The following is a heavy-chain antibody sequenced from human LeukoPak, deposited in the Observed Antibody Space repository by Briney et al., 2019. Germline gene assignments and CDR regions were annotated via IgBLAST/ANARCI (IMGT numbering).Heavy chain of an antibody. Sequence: PGGSLRLSCSASGFIFSNYDMHWVRQAPGKGLEYVSGISSNGGRTYYADSVKGRFTVSRDNSKNTLYLQMSSLRVEDTAVYYCVNGGSSAYDLDDWGQGTLVTVSS. D-gene: IGHD5-12*01. CDR3: VNGGSSAYDLDD. CDR1: GFIFSNYD. J-gene: IGHJ4*02. V-gene: IGHV3-64D*09. CDR2: ISSNGGRT.